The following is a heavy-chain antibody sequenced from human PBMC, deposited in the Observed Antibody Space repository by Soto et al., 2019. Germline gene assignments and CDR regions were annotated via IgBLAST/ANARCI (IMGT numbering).Heavy chain of an antibody. D-gene: IGHD6-19*01. V-gene: IGHV4-30-4*01. CDR1: GGSISSGDYY. CDR2: IYYRGST. CDR3: ARVSGYGNGWYWFDP. J-gene: IGHJ5*02. Sequence: SETLSLTCTVSGGSISSGDYYWSWIRQPPGKGLEWIGNIYYRGSTYYNSSLKSRLTISVDTSKNQFSLKLSSVTAADTAVYYCARVSGYGNGWYWFDPWGQGTLVTVSS.